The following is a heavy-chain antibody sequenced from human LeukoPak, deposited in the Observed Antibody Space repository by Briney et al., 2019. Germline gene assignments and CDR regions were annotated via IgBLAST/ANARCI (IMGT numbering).Heavy chain of an antibody. D-gene: IGHD5-12*01. CDR3: ARAQYSGYDWRSNYGMDV. Sequence: PGGSLRLSCAASGFTFSSNSMNWVRQGPGQGLEWVSSISSSSSYIYYADSVKGRFTTSTDNSTNSLYLQMNSLRAEDTAVYYCARAQYSGYDWRSNYGMDVWGQGSTVTVSS. V-gene: IGHV3-21*01. CDR2: ISSSSSYI. J-gene: IGHJ6*02. CDR1: GFTFSSNS.